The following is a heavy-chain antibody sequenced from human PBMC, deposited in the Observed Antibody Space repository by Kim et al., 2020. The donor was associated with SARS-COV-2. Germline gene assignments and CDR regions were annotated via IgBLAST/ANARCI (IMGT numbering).Heavy chain of an antibody. CDR3: ARGVRRQWLVRGFSYYFDY. Sequence: ASVKVSCKASGYTFTSYDINWVRQATGQGLEWMGWMNPNSGNTGYAQKFQGRVTMTRNTSISTAYMELSSLRSEDTAVYYCARGVRRQWLVRGFSYYFDYWGRGTLVTVSS. D-gene: IGHD6-19*01. J-gene: IGHJ4*02. CDR1: GYTFTSYD. CDR2: MNPNSGNT. V-gene: IGHV1-8*01.